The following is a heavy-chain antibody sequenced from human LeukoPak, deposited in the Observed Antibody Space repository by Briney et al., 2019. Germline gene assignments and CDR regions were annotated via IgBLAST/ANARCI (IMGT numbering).Heavy chain of an antibody. Sequence: SETLSLTCTVSGGSISSSSYYWGWIRQPPQKGLEWIGSIYYSGSTYYNPSLNSRVTVSVDTSKNQFSLKLSSVTAADTAVYYCARHSRPLFDYWGQGTLVTVSS. V-gene: IGHV4-39*01. CDR3: ARHSRPLFDY. CDR2: IYYSGST. D-gene: IGHD6-13*01. CDR1: GGSISSSSYY. J-gene: IGHJ4*02.